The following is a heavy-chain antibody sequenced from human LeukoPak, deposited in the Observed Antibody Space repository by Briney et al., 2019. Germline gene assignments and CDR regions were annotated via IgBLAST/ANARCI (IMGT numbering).Heavy chain of an antibody. CDR1: GGSISSYY. V-gene: IGHV4-59*01. Sequence: SETLSLTCTVSGGSISSYYWSWIRQAPGKGLEWIGYIYYSGSTNYNPSLKSRVTISVDTSKNQFSLKLSSVTAADTAVYYCARGRDGSGSRFDYWGQGTLVTVSS. J-gene: IGHJ4*02. CDR2: IYYSGST. D-gene: IGHD3-10*01. CDR3: ARGRDGSGSRFDY.